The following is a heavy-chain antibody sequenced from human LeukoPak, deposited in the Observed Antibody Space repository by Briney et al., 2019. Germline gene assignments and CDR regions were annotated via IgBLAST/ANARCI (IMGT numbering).Heavy chain of an antibody. Sequence: SETLSLTCTVSGYSISSGYYWGWIRQPPGKGLEWIGSIYHSGSTYYNPSLKSRVTISVDTSKNQFSLKLSSVTAADTAVYYCARDRELGGGKEIWGQGTMVTVSS. CDR3: ARDRELGGGKEI. D-gene: IGHD4-23*01. V-gene: IGHV4-38-2*02. CDR2: IYHSGST. CDR1: GYSISSGYY. J-gene: IGHJ3*02.